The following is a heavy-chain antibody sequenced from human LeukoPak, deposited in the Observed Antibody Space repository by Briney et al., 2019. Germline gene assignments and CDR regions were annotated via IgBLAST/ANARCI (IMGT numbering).Heavy chain of an antibody. CDR2: IKQDGSEK. CDR1: GFTFSSYW. Sequence: GGSLRLSCAASGFTFSSYWMSWVRQAPGKGLEWVANIKQDGSEKNSVDSVKGRFTISRDNSKNTLYLQMNSLRAEDTAVYYCARDSGLLDYYYYMDVWGKGTTVTVSS. J-gene: IGHJ6*03. V-gene: IGHV3-7*01. D-gene: IGHD2-21*02. CDR3: ARDSGLLDYYYYMDV.